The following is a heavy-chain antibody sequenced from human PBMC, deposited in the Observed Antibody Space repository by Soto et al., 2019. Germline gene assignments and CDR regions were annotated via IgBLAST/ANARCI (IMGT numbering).Heavy chain of an antibody. CDR3: TKDRGVAIETPDM. V-gene: IGHV3-23*01. D-gene: IGHD1-26*01. CDR1: GFSFSNYA. CDR2: ISGSGGWI. Sequence: GGALRLSCAASGFSFSNYAMSWVRQSPGKGLQWVSGISGSGGWIYYVDSVKGRFTISRDNSKNTLYLQMSSLRDEDTAVYHCTKDRGVAIETPDMWGPATMVTVSS. J-gene: IGHJ3*02.